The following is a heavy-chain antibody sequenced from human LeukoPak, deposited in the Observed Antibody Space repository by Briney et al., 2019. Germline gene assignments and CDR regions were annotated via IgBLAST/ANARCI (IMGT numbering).Heavy chain of an antibody. CDR2: ISSSGSTI. CDR3: ASPYCSGGSCLGDSGY. J-gene: IGHJ4*02. D-gene: IGHD2-15*01. Sequence: PGGSLRLSCAASGFTFSSYEMNWVRQAPGKGLEWVSYISSSGSTIYYADSVKGRFTISRDNAKNSLYLQMNSLRAEDTAVYYCASPYCSGGSCLGDSGYWGQGTLVTVSS. CDR1: GFTFSSYE. V-gene: IGHV3-48*03.